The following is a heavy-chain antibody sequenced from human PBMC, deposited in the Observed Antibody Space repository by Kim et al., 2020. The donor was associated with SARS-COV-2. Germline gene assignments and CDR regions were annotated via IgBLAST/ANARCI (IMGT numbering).Heavy chain of an antibody. CDR2: IKQDGSEK. V-gene: IGHV3-7*01. CDR1: GFSFSSYW. Sequence: GGSLRLSCAASGFSFSSYWMSWVRQAPGKGLEWVANIKQDGSEKHYVDSLKGRFTISRDNARNSLYLQMNSLRAEDTAVDYCTRGMNTSEHWGKGNLVTV. D-gene: IGHD2-8*01. J-gene: IGHJ4*02. CDR3: TRGMNTSEH.